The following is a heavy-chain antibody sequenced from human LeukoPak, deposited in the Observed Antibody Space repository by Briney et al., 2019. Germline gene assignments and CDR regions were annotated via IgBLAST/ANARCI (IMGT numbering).Heavy chain of an antibody. V-gene: IGHV3-23*01. CDR2: ISGSGGST. D-gene: IGHD3-22*01. J-gene: IGHJ4*02. Sequence: PGGSLRLSCAASGFTFSNYAMTWVRQAPGKGLEWVSAISGSGGSTYYADSVKGRFTISRDNSKNTLYLQMNSLRAEDTAVYYCAKDGARGGYYDSSGYSYWGQGTLVTVSS. CDR3: AKDGARGGYYDSSGYSY. CDR1: GFTFSNYA.